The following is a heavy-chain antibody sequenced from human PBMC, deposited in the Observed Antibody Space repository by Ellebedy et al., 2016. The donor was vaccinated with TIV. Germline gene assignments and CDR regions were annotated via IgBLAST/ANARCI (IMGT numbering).Heavy chain of an antibody. D-gene: IGHD3-16*01. CDR1: GYSFTSRY. J-gene: IGHJ4*02. CDR3: ARDPSGGAPGYLDY. Sequence: AASVKVSCKASGYSFTSRYIHWVRQAPGQGLEWMGILTPSGGHTSYAQKFQGRVTMTRDTSTSTVYMELSRLSSEDTAVYYCARDPSGGAPGYLDYWGQGTLVTVSS. V-gene: IGHV1-46*01. CDR2: LTPSGGHT.